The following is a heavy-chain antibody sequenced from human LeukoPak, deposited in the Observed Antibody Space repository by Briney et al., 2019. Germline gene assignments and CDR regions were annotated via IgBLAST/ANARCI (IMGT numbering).Heavy chain of an antibody. Sequence: PSETLSLTCAVYGGSFSGYYWSWIRQPPGKGLEWIGYIYYSGSTNYNPSLKSRVTISVDTSKNQFSLKLSSVTAADTAVYYCASYSSGKGFDYWGQGTLVTVSS. CDR1: GGSFSGYY. V-gene: IGHV4-59*01. D-gene: IGHD6-19*01. J-gene: IGHJ4*02. CDR2: IYYSGST. CDR3: ASYSSGKGFDY.